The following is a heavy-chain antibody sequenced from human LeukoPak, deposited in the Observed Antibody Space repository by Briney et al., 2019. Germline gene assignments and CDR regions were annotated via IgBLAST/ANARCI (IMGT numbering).Heavy chain of an antibody. Sequence: GGSLRLSCVASGFTFSSYSMHWVRQAPGKGLEWVTYISKDGSNKYYIDSVKGRFTISRDNSKNTLYLQMNSLRAEDTAFYYCARDVDYDDEGGFDYWGQGTLVTVSS. CDR2: ISKDGSNK. D-gene: IGHD4-17*01. CDR1: GFTFSSYS. J-gene: IGHJ4*02. CDR3: ARDVDYDDEGGFDY. V-gene: IGHV3-30*04.